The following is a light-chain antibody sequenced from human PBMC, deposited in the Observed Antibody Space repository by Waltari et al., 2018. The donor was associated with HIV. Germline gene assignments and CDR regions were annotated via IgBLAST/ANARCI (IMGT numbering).Light chain of an antibody. CDR3: QSFDTSLGVV. CDR2: ANA. Sequence: QSVLMQPPSVSGPPGHRITISCAGPNSHIGPGYTLQWYQHIPGPAPKFTLYANANRPSGVHDRFSGSKSGTSASLAITGLQAEDEADYYCQSFDTSLGVVFGGGTKVTVL. V-gene: IGLV1-40*01. CDR1: NSHIGPGYT. J-gene: IGLJ2*01.